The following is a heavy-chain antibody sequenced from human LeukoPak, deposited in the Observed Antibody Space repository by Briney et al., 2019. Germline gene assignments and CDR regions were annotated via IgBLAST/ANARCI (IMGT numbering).Heavy chain of an antibody. CDR1: GASLSSHY. Sequence: SETLSLTCTVSGASLSSHYWNWIRQPPGMGLEWVGYVRDTGTTMYNPSLSSRLTLSADKSKNQLSLRLTSVTAADAAVYYCTTIERGSIYGFFDFWGQGIQVTVSS. CDR3: TTIERGSIYGFFDF. V-gene: IGHV4-59*11. J-gene: IGHJ4*02. CDR2: VRDTGTT. D-gene: IGHD5-18*01.